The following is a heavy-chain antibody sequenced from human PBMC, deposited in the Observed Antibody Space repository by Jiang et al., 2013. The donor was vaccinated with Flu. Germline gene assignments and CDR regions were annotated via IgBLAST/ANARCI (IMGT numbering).Heavy chain of an antibody. J-gene: IGHJ4*02. V-gene: IGHV1-8*01. CDR2: MNPNSGSV. Sequence: GAEVKKPGASVKVSCEASGYTFTNYGISWVRQATGQGPEWMGWMNPNSGSVGYAQKFQGRVTMTEDRSTDTAFMELSSLRVEDTAVYYCATVSRGLRYFDMGPQVLNWGQGTLVTVSS. CDR1: GYTFTNYG. CDR3: ATVSRGLRYFDMGPQVLN. D-gene: IGHD3-9*01.